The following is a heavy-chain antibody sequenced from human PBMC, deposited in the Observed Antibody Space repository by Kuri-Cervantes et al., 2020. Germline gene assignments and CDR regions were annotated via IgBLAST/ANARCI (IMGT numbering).Heavy chain of an antibody. D-gene: IGHD2-2*01. CDR1: GDSISSIPYY. CDR3: ARGAGSSYHYHGMDV. Sequence: ESLKISCTVSGDSISSIPYYWAWIRQPPGRGLEWIGSIYYTGSTFDNPSLKSRVSMSVDTSKNQFSLRLTSVTAADTAVYYCARGAGSSYHYHGMDVWGQGTTVTVSS. CDR2: IYYTGST. J-gene: IGHJ6*02. V-gene: IGHV4-39*07.